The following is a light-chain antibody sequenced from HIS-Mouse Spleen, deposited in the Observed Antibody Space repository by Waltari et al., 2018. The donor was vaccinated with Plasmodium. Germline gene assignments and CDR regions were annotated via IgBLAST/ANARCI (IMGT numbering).Light chain of an antibody. V-gene: IGLV3-9*01. J-gene: IGLJ3*02. CDR3: QVWDSSTV. Sequence: SYELTQPLSVSVALGQPARITRGGNNIGSKSVHWYQPKPGQAPVLVIYRDRNRPSGIPERFSGSNSENTATLTISRAQAGDEADYYCQVWDSSTVFGGGTKLTVL. CDR2: RDR. CDR1: NIGSKS.